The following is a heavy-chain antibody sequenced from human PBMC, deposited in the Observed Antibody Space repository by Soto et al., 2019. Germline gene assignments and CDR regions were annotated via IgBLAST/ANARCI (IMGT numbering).Heavy chain of an antibody. Sequence: QVQLVQSGAEVKKPGASVKVSCKASGYTFTSYDINWVRQATGQGLEWMGWMNPNSGNTGYAQKCQGRGTMTRNTSISKAYMELISLRSEDTAVYYCAGITVTTVLADAFDIWGQGTMVTVSS. V-gene: IGHV1-8*01. D-gene: IGHD4-17*01. J-gene: IGHJ3*02. CDR1: GYTFTSYD. CDR2: MNPNSGNT. CDR3: AGITVTTVLADAFDI.